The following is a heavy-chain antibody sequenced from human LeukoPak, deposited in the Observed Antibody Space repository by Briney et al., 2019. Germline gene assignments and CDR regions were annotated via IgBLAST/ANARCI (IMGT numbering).Heavy chain of an antibody. Sequence: GGSLRLSCAASGFTFSSYAMHWVRQAPGKGLEWVAVISYDGSNKYYADSVKGRFTISRDNSKNTLYLQMNSLRAEDTAVYYCARDRRPDIVVVVADPPGYWGQGTLVTVSS. D-gene: IGHD2-15*01. J-gene: IGHJ4*02. CDR2: ISYDGSNK. CDR1: GFTFSSYA. V-gene: IGHV3-30-3*01. CDR3: ARDRRPDIVVVVADPPGY.